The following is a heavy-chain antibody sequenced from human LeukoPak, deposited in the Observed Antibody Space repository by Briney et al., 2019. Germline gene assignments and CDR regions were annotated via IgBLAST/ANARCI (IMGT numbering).Heavy chain of an antibody. CDR1: GFTFSDYA. CDR2: IRSKGYGGTT. Sequence: PGGSLRLSCTASGFTFSDYAMSWVRQAPGKGLEWVSFIRSKGYGGTTEYAASVKGRFTISRDDSKSIAYLQMNSLKTEDTALYYCTRAPVDPFDYWGQGTLVTVSS. CDR3: TRAPVDPFDY. V-gene: IGHV3-49*04. D-gene: IGHD5-12*01. J-gene: IGHJ4*02.